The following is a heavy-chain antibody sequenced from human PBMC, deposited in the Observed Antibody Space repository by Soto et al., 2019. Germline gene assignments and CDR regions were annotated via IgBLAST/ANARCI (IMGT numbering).Heavy chain of an antibody. CDR2: VHHTGST. Sequence: PSETLSLTCIVSAGSITGHYWSCIRQPPGKGLEWIGCVHHTGSTDLNPSLKSRVTISVDTSKNQFSLKLGSVTAADTALYFCARGRFYFDNRG. CDR3: ARGRFYFDN. CDR1: AGSITGHY. J-gene: IGHJ4*01. V-gene: IGHV4-59*11.